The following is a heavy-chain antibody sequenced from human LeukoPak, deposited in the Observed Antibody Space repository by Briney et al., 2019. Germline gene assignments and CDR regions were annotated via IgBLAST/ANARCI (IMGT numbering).Heavy chain of an antibody. CDR1: GGSISSYY. Sequence: SETLSLTCTVSGGSISSYYWSWTWQPPGKGLEWIGYIYYSGSTNYTPSLKRRVTISVDTSKNPFSLKLSSVTAADTAVYSCARHYSGGIAVARLDYWGQGTLVTVSS. V-gene: IGHV4-59*08. J-gene: IGHJ4*02. D-gene: IGHD6-19*01. CDR2: IYYSGST. CDR3: ARHYSGGIAVARLDY.